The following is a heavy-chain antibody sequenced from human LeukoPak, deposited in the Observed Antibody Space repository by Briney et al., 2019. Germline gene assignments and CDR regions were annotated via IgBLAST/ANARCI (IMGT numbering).Heavy chain of an antibody. CDR1: GHSFTSYW. Sequence: GESLQISCKGSGHSFTSYWIGWVRQMPGKGLEWMGIIYPGDSDTRYSPSSQGQVTISADKSISTAYLQWSSLKASDTAMYYCARHETGPYFDYWGQGTLVTVSS. J-gene: IGHJ4*02. V-gene: IGHV5-51*01. D-gene: IGHD1-1*01. CDR2: IYPGDSDT. CDR3: ARHETGPYFDY.